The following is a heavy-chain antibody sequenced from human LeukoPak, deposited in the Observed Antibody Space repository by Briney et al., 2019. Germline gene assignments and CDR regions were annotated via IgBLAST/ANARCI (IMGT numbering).Heavy chain of an antibody. CDR2: IYPGDSDT. CDR1: GYSFTSYW. J-gene: IGHJ4*02. D-gene: IGHD3-10*01. V-gene: IGHV5-51*01. CDR3: ARLSDYYGSGSYLGY. Sequence: GESLKISCKGSGYSFTSYWIGWVRQMPGKGLEWMGIIYPGDSDTRYSPSFQGQVTISADKSISTAYLQWSSLKAPDTAMYYCARLSDYYGSGSYLGYWGQGTLVTVSS.